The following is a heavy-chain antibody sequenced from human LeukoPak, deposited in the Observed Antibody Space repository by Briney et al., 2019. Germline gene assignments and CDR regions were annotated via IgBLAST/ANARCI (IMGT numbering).Heavy chain of an antibody. CDR1: GFTFSSYA. V-gene: IGHV3-23*01. CDR3: AKDVRAVALDY. CDR2: ISGSGGST. J-gene: IGHJ4*02. Sequence: GGSLRLSCAASGFTFSSYAMSWVRQAPGKGLEWVSAISGSGGSTYYADSVKGRFTISRDISKNTVYLQMNSLRADDTAVYYCAKDVRAVALDYWGQGTRVTVSS. D-gene: IGHD6-19*01.